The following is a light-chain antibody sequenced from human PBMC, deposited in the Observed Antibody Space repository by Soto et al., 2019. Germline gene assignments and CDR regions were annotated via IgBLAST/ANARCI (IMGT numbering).Light chain of an antibody. CDR3: YSYTASDIWV. Sequence: QSVLTQPRSVSGSPGQSVTISCTGTNSDVGRYNFVSWYQQLPGKAPKLLISAVSQRPSGVPDRFSDSKSGNTASLTISGLQADDEADYFCYSYTASDIWVFGGGTKLTVL. CDR2: AVS. V-gene: IGLV2-11*01. J-gene: IGLJ3*02. CDR1: NSDVGRYNF.